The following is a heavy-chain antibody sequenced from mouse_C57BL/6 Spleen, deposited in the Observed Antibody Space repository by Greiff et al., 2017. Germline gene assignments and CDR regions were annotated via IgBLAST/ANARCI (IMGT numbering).Heavy chain of an antibody. CDR3: ARAYYFDY. CDR2: INPSSGYT. Sequence: VQLQQSGAELAKPGASVKLSCKASGYTFTSYWMHWVKQRPGQGLEWIGYINPSSGYTKYNQKFKDKATLTAGKSSSTAYMQLSSLTYEDSAVYYCARAYYFDYWGQGTTLTVSS. V-gene: IGHV1-7*01. J-gene: IGHJ2*01. CDR1: GYTFTSYW.